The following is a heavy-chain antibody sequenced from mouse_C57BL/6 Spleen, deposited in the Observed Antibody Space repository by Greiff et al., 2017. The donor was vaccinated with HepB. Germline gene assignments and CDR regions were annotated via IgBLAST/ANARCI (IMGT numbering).Heavy chain of an antibody. J-gene: IGHJ4*01. V-gene: IGHV10-1*01. Sequence: EVQLVESGGGLVQPKGSLKLSCAASGFSFNTYAMNWVRQAPGKGLEWVARIRSKSNNYATYYADSVKDRFTISRDDSESMLYLQMNNLKTEDTAMYYCVTTGPVYYAMDYWGQGTSVTVSS. CDR1: GFSFNTYA. CDR3: VTTGPVYYAMDY. CDR2: IRSKSNNYAT. D-gene: IGHD1-1*01.